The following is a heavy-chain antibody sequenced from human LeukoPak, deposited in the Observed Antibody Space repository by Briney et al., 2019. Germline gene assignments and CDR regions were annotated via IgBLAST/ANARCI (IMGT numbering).Heavy chain of an antibody. V-gene: IGHV4-59*01. CDR2: IYDTGIT. CDR3: ARATNVDYFYYYGMDV. D-gene: IGHD1-14*01. Sequence: SETLSLTCTVSGGSIKTYYWSWVRQPPGEGLEWIGYIYDTGITYYSPSLNGRVTISIDTSKNQFSLKLSSVTPADTAMYYCARATNVDYFYYYGMDVWGQGTPVTVSS. CDR1: GGSIKTYY. J-gene: IGHJ6*02.